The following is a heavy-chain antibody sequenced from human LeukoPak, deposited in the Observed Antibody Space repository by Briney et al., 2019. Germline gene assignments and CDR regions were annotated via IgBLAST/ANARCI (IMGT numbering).Heavy chain of an antibody. J-gene: IGHJ6*03. D-gene: IGHD3-3*01. CDR2: IIPILGIA. CDR1: GGTFSSYT. Sequence: SSVKVSCKASGGTFSSYTISWVRQAPGQGLEWMGRIIPILGIANYAQKFQGRVTITADKSTSTAYMELSSLRSEDTAVYYCARGDDFWSGYYIGYYYYMDVWGKGTTVTVSS. CDR3: ARGDDFWSGYYIGYYYYMDV. V-gene: IGHV1-69*02.